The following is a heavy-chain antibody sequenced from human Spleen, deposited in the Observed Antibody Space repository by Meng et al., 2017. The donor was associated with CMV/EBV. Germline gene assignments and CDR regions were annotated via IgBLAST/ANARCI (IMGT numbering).Heavy chain of an antibody. CDR2: IYYSGST. CDR3: ARDLGGWTIFGVVNLIRGWFDP. D-gene: IGHD3-3*01. CDR1: GGSISSSSYY. Sequence: SETLSLTCTVSGGSISSSSYYWGWIRQPPGKGLEWIGSIYYSGSTYYNPSLKSRVTISVDTSKNQFSLKLSFVTAADTAVYYCARDLGGWTIFGVVNLIRGWFDPWGQGTLVTVSS. V-gene: IGHV4-39*07. J-gene: IGHJ5*02.